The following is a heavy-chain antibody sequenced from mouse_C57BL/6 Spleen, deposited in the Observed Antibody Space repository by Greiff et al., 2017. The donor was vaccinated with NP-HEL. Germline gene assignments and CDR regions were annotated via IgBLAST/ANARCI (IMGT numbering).Heavy chain of an antibody. CDR2: FYPGSGSI. CDR1: GYTFTEYT. CDR3: ARHEENYYGYVGWFAY. J-gene: IGHJ3*01. Sequence: VKLQQSGAELVKPGASVKLSCKASGYTFTEYTIHWVKQRSGQGLEWIGWFYPGSGSIKYNEKFKDKATLTADKSSSTVYMELSRLTSEDSAVYFCARHEENYYGYVGWFAYWGQGTLVTVSA. D-gene: IGHD2-2*01. V-gene: IGHV1-62-2*01.